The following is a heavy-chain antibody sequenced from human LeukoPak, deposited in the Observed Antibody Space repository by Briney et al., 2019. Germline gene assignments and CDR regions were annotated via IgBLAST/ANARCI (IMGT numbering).Heavy chain of an antibody. J-gene: IGHJ4*02. V-gene: IGHV1-69*04. Sequence: SVKVSCKASGGTFSSYAISWVRQAPGQGLEWMGRIIPILGIANYAQKFQGRVTITADKSTSTAYMELSSLRSEDTAVYYCAREGYYGSGSYRTYYFDYWGQGTLVTVSS. CDR1: GGTFSSYA. D-gene: IGHD3-10*01. CDR3: AREGYYGSGSYRTYYFDY. CDR2: IIPILGIA.